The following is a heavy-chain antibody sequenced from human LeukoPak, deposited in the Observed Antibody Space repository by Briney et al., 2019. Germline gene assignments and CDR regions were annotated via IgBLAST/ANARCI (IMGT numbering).Heavy chain of an antibody. J-gene: IGHJ5*02. V-gene: IGHV4-59*01. Sequence: KPSETLSLTCTVSGASIRSSYWSWIRQPPGKGLEWIGYISYTGSTNYNPSLKSRVSLSVDTSKNQFSLELSSVTAADTAVYYCARHGPVFSTSWYQSTWGQGTLVTVSS. D-gene: IGHD6-13*01. CDR2: ISYTGST. CDR3: ARHGPVFSTSWYQST. CDR1: GASIRSSY.